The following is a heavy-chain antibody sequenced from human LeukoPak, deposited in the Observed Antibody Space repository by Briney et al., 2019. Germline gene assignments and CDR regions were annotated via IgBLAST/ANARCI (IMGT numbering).Heavy chain of an antibody. J-gene: IGHJ5*02. Sequence: GGSLRLSCAASGFTFSSYGMHWVRQAPGKGLEWVAVISYDGSNKYYADSVKGRFTISRDNSKNTLHLQMNGLRAEDTAVYYCAKVNPAYFDLDPWGQGTLVTVSS. CDR2: ISYDGSNK. CDR1: GFTFSSYG. CDR3: AKVNPAYFDLDP. D-gene: IGHD3-3*01. V-gene: IGHV3-30*18.